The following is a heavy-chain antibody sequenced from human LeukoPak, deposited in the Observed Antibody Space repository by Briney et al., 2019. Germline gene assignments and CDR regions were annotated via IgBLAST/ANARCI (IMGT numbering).Heavy chain of an antibody. CDR1: GFTFSSYG. Sequence: PGRSLRLSCAASGFTFSSYGMHWVRQAPGKGLEWVAVIWYDGSNKYYADSVKGRFTISRDNSKNTLYLQMNSPRAEDTAVYYCARSLTPGIAVAGPFDYWGQGTLVTVSS. CDR3: ARSLTPGIAVAGPFDY. V-gene: IGHV3-33*01. D-gene: IGHD6-19*01. J-gene: IGHJ4*02. CDR2: IWYDGSNK.